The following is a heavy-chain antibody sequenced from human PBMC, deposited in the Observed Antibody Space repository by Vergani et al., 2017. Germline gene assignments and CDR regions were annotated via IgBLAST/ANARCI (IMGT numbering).Heavy chain of an antibody. Sequence: EVQLVESGGGLVQPGRSLRLSCAASGFTFDDYAMHWVRQAPGKGLEWVSGISWNSGSIGYADSVKGRFTISRDNAKNSLYLQMNSLRAEDTAVYYCARDKGIQSPWDAFDIWGQGTMVTVSS. J-gene: IGHJ3*02. V-gene: IGHV3-9*01. D-gene: IGHD6-13*01. CDR2: ISWNSGSI. CDR1: GFTFDDYA. CDR3: ARDKGIQSPWDAFDI.